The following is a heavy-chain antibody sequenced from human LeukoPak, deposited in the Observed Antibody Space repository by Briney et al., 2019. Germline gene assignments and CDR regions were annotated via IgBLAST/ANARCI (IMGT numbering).Heavy chain of an antibody. CDR3: AREVTMIVGGGPFDY. D-gene: IGHD3-22*01. Sequence: ASVKVSCKASGYTFTSYDIHWVRQVTGQGLEWMGWMNPDSANTAYAQNFQGRVTISRNTSITTAYMELSSLRSEDTAVYYCAREVTMIVGGGPFDYWGQGTLVTVSS. J-gene: IGHJ4*02. V-gene: IGHV1-8*03. CDR2: MNPDSANT. CDR1: GYTFTSYD.